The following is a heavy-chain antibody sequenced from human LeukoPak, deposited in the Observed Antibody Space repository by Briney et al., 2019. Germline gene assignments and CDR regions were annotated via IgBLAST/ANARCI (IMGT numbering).Heavy chain of an antibody. V-gene: IGHV4-4*07. CDR2: IYTSGST. CDR3: AGGSQRELRSNWFSP. J-gene: IGHJ5*02. CDR1: GGSISRYY. D-gene: IGHD1-26*01. Sequence: SDTLSLTCTVSGGSISRYYGSWIRQPAGKGREWIGRIYTSGSTNYNPSLKSRVTMSVDTSKNQFSLKLSSVTAADTAGYYCAGGSQRELRSNWFSPWGQGNLVTASS.